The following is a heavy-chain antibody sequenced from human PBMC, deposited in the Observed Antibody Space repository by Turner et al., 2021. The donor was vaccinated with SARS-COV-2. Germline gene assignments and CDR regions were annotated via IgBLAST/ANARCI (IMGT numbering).Heavy chain of an antibody. Sequence: EGQLVESGGGLVEPGGSLRLSCAASGLTFSSYWMSWVRQAPGKGLEGVANIKQDGSEKYYVDSVKGRFTISRDNAKNSLYLQMNSLRAEDTAVYYCARLHTSSWYFDYWGQGTLVTVSS. CDR1: GLTFSSYW. J-gene: IGHJ4*02. V-gene: IGHV3-7*03. CDR3: ARLHTSSWYFDY. CDR2: IKQDGSEK. D-gene: IGHD6-13*01.